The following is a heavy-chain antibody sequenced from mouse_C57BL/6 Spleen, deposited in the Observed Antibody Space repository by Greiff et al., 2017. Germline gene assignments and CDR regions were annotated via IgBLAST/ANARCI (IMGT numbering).Heavy chain of an antibody. J-gene: IGHJ3*01. CDR3: ARDGACGYEGSFAY. D-gene: IGHD2-2*01. Sequence: VQLQQPGAELVRPGSSVKLSCKASGYTFTSYWMHWVKQRPIQGLEWIGNIDPSDSETHYNQKFKDKATLTVNKTSSTAYMQLSSLTSEDSAVYECARDGACGYEGSFAYWGQGTLVTVSA. V-gene: IGHV1-52*01. CDR1: GYTFTSYW. CDR2: IDPSDSET.